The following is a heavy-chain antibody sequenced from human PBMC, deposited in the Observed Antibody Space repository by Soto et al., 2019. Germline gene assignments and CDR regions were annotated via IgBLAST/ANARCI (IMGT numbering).Heavy chain of an antibody. Sequence: QVQLVESGGGVVQPGRSLRLSCAASGFTFSSYAMHWVRQAPGKGLEWVAVISYDGSNKYYADSVKGRFTISRDNSKNTLYLQMNSLRAEDTAVYYCARDRYSSSWYDYWGQGTLVTVSS. CDR3: ARDRYSSSWYDY. J-gene: IGHJ4*02. CDR2: ISYDGSNK. D-gene: IGHD6-13*01. CDR1: GFTFSSYA. V-gene: IGHV3-30-3*01.